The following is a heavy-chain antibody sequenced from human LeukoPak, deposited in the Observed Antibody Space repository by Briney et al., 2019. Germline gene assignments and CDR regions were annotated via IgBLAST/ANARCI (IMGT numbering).Heavy chain of an antibody. Sequence: PSETLSLTCTVSGGSISSSSYYWGWIRQPRGKGLEWIGSIYYSGSTYYNPSLKSRVTISVDTSKNQFSLKLSSVTAADTAVYYCARHNGDYRYWGQGTLVTVSS. V-gene: IGHV4-39*01. D-gene: IGHD4-17*01. CDR1: GGSISSSSYY. CDR2: IYYSGST. J-gene: IGHJ4*02. CDR3: ARHNGDYRY.